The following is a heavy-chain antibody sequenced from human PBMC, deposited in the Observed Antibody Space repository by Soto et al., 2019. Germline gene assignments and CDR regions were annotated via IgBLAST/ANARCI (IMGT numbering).Heavy chain of an antibody. CDR3: AREKMSSSYGYTGGWCDP. V-gene: IGHV4-34*01. CDR2: MNHSGST. Sequence: QVQLQQWGAGLLKPSETLSLTCAVYGGSFSGYYWRWIRQPPGKGLEWIGEMNHSGSTNYNPSLKRRVTISVGTSKNQFSLKLSSVTAAETAVYYCAREKMSSSYGYTGGWCDPWGQGTLVTVSS. J-gene: IGHJ5*02. D-gene: IGHD5-18*01. CDR1: GGSFSGYY.